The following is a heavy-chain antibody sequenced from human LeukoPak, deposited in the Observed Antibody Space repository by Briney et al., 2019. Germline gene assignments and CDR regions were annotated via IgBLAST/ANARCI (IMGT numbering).Heavy chain of an antibody. J-gene: IGHJ4*02. D-gene: IGHD5-24*01. CDR3: ASREMATIVDY. Sequence: KPGGSLRLSCAASGFTFSSYEMNWVRQAPGKGLEWVSYISSSGNTIYYADSVKGRFTISRDNAKNSLYLQMNSLRAEDTAVYYCASREMATIVDYWGQGTLVTVSS. CDR2: ISSSGNTI. V-gene: IGHV3-48*03. CDR1: GFTFSSYE.